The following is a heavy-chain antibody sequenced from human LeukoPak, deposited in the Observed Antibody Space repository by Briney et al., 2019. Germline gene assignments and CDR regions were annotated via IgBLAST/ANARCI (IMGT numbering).Heavy chain of an antibody. CDR3: ARGGCSGGSCYSGAFDI. V-gene: IGHV3-7*01. J-gene: IGHJ3*02. D-gene: IGHD2-15*01. CDR2: IKHDGSER. CDR1: GFTFSNYW. Sequence: GGSLRLSCAASGFTFSNYWMTWVRQAPGKGLERVANIKHDGSERYYVDSVKGRFTISRDNAKNSLYLQMNSLRAEDTAVYYCARGGCSGGSCYSGAFDIWGQGTMVTVSS.